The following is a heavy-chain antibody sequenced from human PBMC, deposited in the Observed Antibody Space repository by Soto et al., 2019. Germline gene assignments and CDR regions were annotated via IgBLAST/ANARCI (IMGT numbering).Heavy chain of an antibody. J-gene: IGHJ4*02. CDR1: GYTFSDYW. Sequence: GESLKISCDGSGYTFSDYWIGWVRQMPGKGLEWMGIMYPGDSDTRYSPSFQGQVTISADKSISTAYLQWSSLKASDTATYYCARAPPGRNGYNRFDYWGQGTLVTVS. CDR3: ARAPPGRNGYNRFDY. D-gene: IGHD5-12*01. CDR2: MYPGDSDT. V-gene: IGHV5-51*01.